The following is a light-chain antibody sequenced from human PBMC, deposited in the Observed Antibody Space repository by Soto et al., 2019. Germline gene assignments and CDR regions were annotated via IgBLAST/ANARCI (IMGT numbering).Light chain of an antibody. J-gene: IGKJ4*01. Sequence: EVVMTQSPATLSVSPGERATLSCRASQSVSSSLAWYQQKPGQAPRLLIYGASTRATGIPARFSGSGSGTEFTLPISSQQSEDFAVYYCQQYNIWPPLTFGGGTKVESK. CDR3: QQYNIWPPLT. CDR2: GAS. V-gene: IGKV3-15*01. CDR1: QSVSSS.